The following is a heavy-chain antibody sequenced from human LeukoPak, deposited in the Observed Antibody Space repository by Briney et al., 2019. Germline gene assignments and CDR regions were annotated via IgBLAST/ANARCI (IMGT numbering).Heavy chain of an antibody. CDR3: ARRYSSSWLDY. D-gene: IGHD6-13*01. Sequence: GGSLRLSCAASGFTFNRYAMSWVRQAPGKGLEWVSAISGSGGSTYYADSVKGRFTISRDNSKNTLYLQMNSLRAEDTAVYYCARRYSSSWLDYWGQGTLVTVSS. V-gene: IGHV3-23*01. J-gene: IGHJ4*02. CDR2: ISGSGGST. CDR1: GFTFNRYA.